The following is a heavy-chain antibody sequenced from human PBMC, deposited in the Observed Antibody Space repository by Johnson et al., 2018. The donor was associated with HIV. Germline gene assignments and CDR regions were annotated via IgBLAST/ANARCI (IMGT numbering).Heavy chain of an antibody. V-gene: IGHV3-30*03. CDR1: GFTFSSYA. D-gene: IGHD3-22*01. CDR3: ATPPNHYYDSSGYAFDI. CDR2: ISYDGGDK. J-gene: IGHJ3*02. Sequence: QVQLVESGGGVVQPGRSLRLSCAASGFTFSSYAIHWVRQAPGKGLEWVAVISYDGGDKYYADSVKGRFTISRDNAKNSLYLQMNSLRAEDTAVYYCATPPNHYYDSSGYAFDIWGQGTMVTVSS.